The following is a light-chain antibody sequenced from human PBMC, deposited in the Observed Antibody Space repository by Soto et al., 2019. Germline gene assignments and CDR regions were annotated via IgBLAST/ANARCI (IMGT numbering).Light chain of an antibody. J-gene: IGLJ3*02. Sequence: QSALTQPASVSGSPGQSITISCTGTSSDVGAYNYVSWYQQHPGKAPKLMIFDVSNRPSGVSNRFSCSKSGNTASRTISWRQAEDEADYYCRSYTTATTRVFGGGTKLTVL. CDR3: RSYTTATTRV. CDR2: DVS. CDR1: SSDVGAYNY. V-gene: IGLV2-14*01.